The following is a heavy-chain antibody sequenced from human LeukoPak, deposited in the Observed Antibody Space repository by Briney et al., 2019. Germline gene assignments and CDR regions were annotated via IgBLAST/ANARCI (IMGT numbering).Heavy chain of an antibody. V-gene: IGHV1-24*01. Sequence: ASVKVSCMDSGYTPSELAMHWVRQTPGKGLEWMGGFDPGDGQTIYAQNFQGRVTLTEDSSTDTAYMELSSLTSEDTAMFYCTAIDAAGTFDHWGQGTLVTVSS. D-gene: IGHD6-13*01. CDR3: TAIDAAGTFDH. CDR1: GYTPSELA. CDR2: FDPGDGQT. J-gene: IGHJ4*02.